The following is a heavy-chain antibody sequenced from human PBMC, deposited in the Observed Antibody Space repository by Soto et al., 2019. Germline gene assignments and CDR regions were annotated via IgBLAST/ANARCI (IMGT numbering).Heavy chain of an antibody. CDR1: GFTFSSYA. D-gene: IGHD3-22*01. Sequence: GGSLRLSCAASGFTFSSYAMSWVRQAPGKGLEWVSAISGSGGSTYYADSVKGRFTISRDNSKNTLYLQMNSLKIEDTAVYYCTSDSYSTMLIVCFDYWGHGTLVTVSS. J-gene: IGHJ4*01. CDR2: ISGSGGST. CDR3: TSDSYSTMLIVCFDY. V-gene: IGHV3-23*01.